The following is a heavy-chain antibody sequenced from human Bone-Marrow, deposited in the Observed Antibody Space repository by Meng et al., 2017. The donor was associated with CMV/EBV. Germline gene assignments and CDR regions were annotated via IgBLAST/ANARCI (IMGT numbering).Heavy chain of an antibody. CDR1: GFTFGDYA. J-gene: IGHJ4*02. D-gene: IGHD2-2*01. CDR3: TRRSLVEYQLLRAADY. Sequence: CTAPGFTFGDYAMSWVRQAPWKGLEWVGFIRSKAYGGTTEYAASVKGRFIISRDDSQSIAYLQMNSLKSEDTAVYYCTRRSLVEYQLLRAADYWGQGTLVTVSS. CDR2: IRSKAYGGTT. V-gene: IGHV3-49*04.